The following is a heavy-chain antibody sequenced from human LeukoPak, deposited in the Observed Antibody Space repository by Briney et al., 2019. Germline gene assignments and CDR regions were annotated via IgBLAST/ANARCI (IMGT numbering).Heavy chain of an antibody. CDR2: IVVGSGNT. D-gene: IGHD3-22*01. CDR3: AAGYDSSGQGAFDI. CDR1: RFTFTSSA. J-gene: IGHJ3*02. V-gene: IGHV1-58*02. Sequence: SVKVSCKASRFTFTSSAMQWVRQARGQRLEWIGWIVVGSGNTNYAQKFQERVTITRDMSTSTAYMELSSLRSEDTAVYYCAAGYDSSGQGAFDIWGQGSMVTVSS.